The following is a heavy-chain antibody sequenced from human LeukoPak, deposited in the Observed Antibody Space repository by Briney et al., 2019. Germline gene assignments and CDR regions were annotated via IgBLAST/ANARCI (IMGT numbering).Heavy chain of an antibody. CDR3: ARDPGYSYGYSFDY. J-gene: IGHJ4*02. CDR1: GFTFSSHG. V-gene: IGHV3-48*04. D-gene: IGHD5-18*01. CDR2: ISFSSRTI. Sequence: GGSLRLSCAASGFTFSSHGMHWVRQTPAKGLEWVSYISFSSRTIYYADSVKGRFTISRDNAKNSLYLQMNSLRAKDTAVYYCARDPGYSYGYSFDYWGRGTLVTVSS.